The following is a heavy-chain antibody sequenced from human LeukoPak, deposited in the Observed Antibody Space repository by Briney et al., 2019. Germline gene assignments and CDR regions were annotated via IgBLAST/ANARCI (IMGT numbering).Heavy chain of an antibody. V-gene: IGHV4-39*01. D-gene: IGHD3-3*01. CDR1: GGSISSSSYY. CDR3: ARQIFGVVISFDY. CDR2: IYYSGRT. J-gene: IGHJ4*02. Sequence: PSETLSLTYTVSGGSISSSSYYWGWIRLPPGKGLVWIGSIYYSGRTYYNPSLKSRVTISVDTSKNQFSLKLSSVTAADTAVYYCARQIFGVVISFDYWGQGTLVTVSS.